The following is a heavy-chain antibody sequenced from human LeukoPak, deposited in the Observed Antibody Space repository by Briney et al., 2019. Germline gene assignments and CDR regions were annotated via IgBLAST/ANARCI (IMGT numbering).Heavy chain of an antibody. Sequence: GGSLRLSCAASGFTFGSCWMNWVRQAPGKGLEWVSYISSSSTTIYYADSVKGRFTISRDNAKNSLYLQMNSLRAEDTAVYYCASRSGSDYGDYGEYWGQGTLVTVSS. CDR1: GFTFGSCW. V-gene: IGHV3-48*01. D-gene: IGHD4-17*01. CDR2: ISSSSTTI. CDR3: ASRSGSDYGDYGEY. J-gene: IGHJ4*02.